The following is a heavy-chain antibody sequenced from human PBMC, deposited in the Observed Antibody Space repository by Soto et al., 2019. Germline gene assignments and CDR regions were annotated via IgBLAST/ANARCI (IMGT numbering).Heavy chain of an antibody. CDR3: ARDYIPGGYGPGRGRVHFDY. Sequence: EVQLLESGGGLVQPGGSLRLSCAASGFTFSNYAMSWVRQAPGKGLEWVSAIRGSGSSTYYADSVKGRFTISRDNSRNTLYLQMNSLRADDTAVYYCARDYIPGGYGPGRGRVHFDYWGQGTLVTVSS. D-gene: IGHD3-10*01. CDR1: GFTFSNYA. V-gene: IGHV3-23*01. J-gene: IGHJ4*02. CDR2: IRGSGSST.